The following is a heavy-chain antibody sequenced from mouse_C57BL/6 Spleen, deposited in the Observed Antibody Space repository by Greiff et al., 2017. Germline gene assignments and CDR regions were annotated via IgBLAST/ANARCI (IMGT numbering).Heavy chain of an antibody. V-gene: IGHV1-5*01. CDR1: GFTFTSYW. Sequence: EVQLQQSGTVLARPGASVKLSCKTSGFTFTSYWMHWVKQRPGQGLEWIGAIYPGNSDTSYNQKFKGKAKLTAVTSASTAYMALSSLTNEDSAVYYCTNGGGTWFAYWGQGTLVTVSA. J-gene: IGHJ3*01. CDR2: IYPGNSDT. CDR3: TNGGGTWFAY.